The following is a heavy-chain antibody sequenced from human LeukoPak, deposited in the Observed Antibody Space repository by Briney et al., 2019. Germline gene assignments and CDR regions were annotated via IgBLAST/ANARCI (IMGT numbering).Heavy chain of an antibody. D-gene: IGHD3-3*01. V-gene: IGHV1-69-2*01. J-gene: IGHJ5*02. Sequence: ASVKVSCKASGYTFIDYCMHWVQQAPGKGLEWMGRVDPEDGETIYAEKFQGRGTITADTSTDTAYMELSSLRSEDTAVYYCATVKEHKFWSGYYTDPQRWFDPWGQGTLVTVSP. CDR3: ATVKEHKFWSGYYTDPQRWFDP. CDR2: VDPEDGET. CDR1: GYTFIDYC.